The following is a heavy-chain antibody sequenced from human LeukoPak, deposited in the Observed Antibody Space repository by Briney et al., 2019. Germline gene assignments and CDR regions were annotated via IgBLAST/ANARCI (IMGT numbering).Heavy chain of an antibody. CDR1: GGSISSYY. J-gene: IGHJ4*02. D-gene: IGHD3-22*01. V-gene: IGHV4-59*12. Sequence: SETLSLTCTVSGGSISSYYWSWIRQPPGKGLEWIGYIYYSGSTNYNPSLKSRVTISVDTSKNQFSLKLSSVTAADTAVYYCARDRYYSDSSGYYYFDYWGQGTLVTVSS. CDR2: IYYSGST. CDR3: ARDRYYSDSSGYYYFDY.